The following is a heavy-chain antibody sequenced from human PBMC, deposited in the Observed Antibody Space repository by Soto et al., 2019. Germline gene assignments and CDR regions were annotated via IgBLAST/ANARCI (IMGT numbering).Heavy chain of an antibody. CDR2: IIPILGIA. CDR1: GGTFSSYT. V-gene: IGHV1-69*02. Sequence: SVKVSCKASGGTFSSYTISWVRQAPGQGLEWMGRIIPILGIANYAQKFQGRVTITADKSTSTAYMELSSLRSEDTAVYYCARNSLRLPGADYYYYYYMDVWGKGTTVTVSS. CDR3: ARNSLRLPGADYYYYYYMDV. J-gene: IGHJ6*03. D-gene: IGHD2-2*01.